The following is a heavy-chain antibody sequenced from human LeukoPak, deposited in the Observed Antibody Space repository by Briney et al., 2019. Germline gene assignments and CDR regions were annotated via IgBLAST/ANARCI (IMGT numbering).Heavy chain of an antibody. CDR2: IYHSGST. CDR1: GGSISSGGYY. Sequence: PSETLSLTCTVSGGSISSGGYYWSWIRQPPGKGLEWIGYIYHSGSTYYNPSLKSRVTISVDRSKNQFSLKLSSVTAADTAVYYCARVFKGLVGVFDYWGQGTLVTVSS. D-gene: IGHD6-19*01. V-gene: IGHV4-30-2*01. CDR3: ARVFKGLVGVFDY. J-gene: IGHJ4*02.